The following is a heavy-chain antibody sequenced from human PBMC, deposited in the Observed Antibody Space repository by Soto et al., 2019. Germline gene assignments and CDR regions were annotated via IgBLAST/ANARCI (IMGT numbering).Heavy chain of an antibody. D-gene: IGHD2-2*01. CDR1: GGSISSGGYY. J-gene: IGHJ6*03. Sequence: SETLSLTCTVSGGSISSGGYYWSWIRQHPGKGLEWIGYIYYSGSTYYNPSLKSRVTISVDTSKYQFSLKLSSVTAADTAVYYCARDSGRDIVVVPAAIDDYYYMDVWGKGTTVTVSS. CDR2: IYYSGST. V-gene: IGHV4-31*03. CDR3: ARDSGRDIVVVPAAIDDYYYMDV.